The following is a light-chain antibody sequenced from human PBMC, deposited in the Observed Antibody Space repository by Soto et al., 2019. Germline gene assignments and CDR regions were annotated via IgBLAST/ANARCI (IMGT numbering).Light chain of an antibody. CDR3: SSYTTSSTVV. CDR2: DVS. V-gene: IGLV2-14*01. CDR1: SSDVTTYNY. Sequence: QAVVTQPASVSGSPGQSITISCTGTSSDVTTYNYVSWYQQHPGKAPKLIIYDVSNRPSGVSNRFSGSKSGNTASLTISGLQADDEADYYCSSYTTSSTVVFGGGTKLTVL. J-gene: IGLJ2*01.